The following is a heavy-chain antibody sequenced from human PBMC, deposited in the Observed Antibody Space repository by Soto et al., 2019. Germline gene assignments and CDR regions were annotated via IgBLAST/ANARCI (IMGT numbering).Heavy chain of an antibody. Sequence: EVQLLESGGGLVQPGGSLRLSCAASGFTFSSYAMSWVRQAPGKGLEWVSAISGSGGSTYYADSVKGRFTISRDNSKNTLYLQMNSLRAEDTAVYYCANQSILRDYDILTGYYNAVDYWGQGTLVTVSS. CDR1: GFTFSSYA. CDR2: ISGSGGST. D-gene: IGHD3-9*01. CDR3: ANQSILRDYDILTGYYNAVDY. V-gene: IGHV3-23*01. J-gene: IGHJ4*02.